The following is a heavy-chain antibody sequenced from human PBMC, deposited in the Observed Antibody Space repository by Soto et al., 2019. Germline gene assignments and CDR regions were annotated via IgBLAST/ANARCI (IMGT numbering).Heavy chain of an antibody. CDR3: ARRTNYDFWSGYYQENNYYYYMDV. D-gene: IGHD3-3*01. CDR1: GGSISSYY. V-gene: IGHV4-59*08. CDR2: IYYSGST. Sequence: SETLSLTCTVSGGSISSYYWSWIRQPPGKGLEWIGYIYYSGSTNYNPSLKSRVTISVDTSKNQFSLKLSSVTAADTAVYYCARRTNYDFWSGYYQENNYYYYMDVWGKGTPVTASS. J-gene: IGHJ6*03.